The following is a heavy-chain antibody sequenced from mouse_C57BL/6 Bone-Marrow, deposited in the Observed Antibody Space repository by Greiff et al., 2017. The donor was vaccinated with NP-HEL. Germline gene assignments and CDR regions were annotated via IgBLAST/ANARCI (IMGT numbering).Heavy chain of an antibody. CDR3: AREGYDYYWYFDV. CDR2: INPSSGYT. J-gene: IGHJ1*03. Sequence: VPLQQSGAELARPGASVKMSCKASGYTFTSYTMHWVKQRPGQGLEWIGYINPSSGYTKYNQKFKDKATLTADKSSSTAYMQLSSLTSEDSAVYYCAREGYDYYWYFDVWGTGTTVTVSS. D-gene: IGHD2-4*01. V-gene: IGHV1-4*01. CDR1: GYTFTSYT.